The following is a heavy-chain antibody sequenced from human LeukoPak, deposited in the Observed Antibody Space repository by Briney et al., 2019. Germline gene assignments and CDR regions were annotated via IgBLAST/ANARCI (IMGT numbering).Heavy chain of an antibody. D-gene: IGHD2-2*01. V-gene: IGHV4-39*01. J-gene: IGHJ5*02. CDR2: IYYSGST. CDR1: GGSISSSSYY. CDR3: AQDIVVVPAANPTNWFDP. Sequence: SETLSLTCTVSGGSISSSSYYWGWIRQPPGKGLEWIGSIYYSGSTYYNPSLKSRVTISVDTSMNQFSLKLSSVTAADTAVYYCAQDIVVVPAANPTNWFDPWGQGTLVTVSS.